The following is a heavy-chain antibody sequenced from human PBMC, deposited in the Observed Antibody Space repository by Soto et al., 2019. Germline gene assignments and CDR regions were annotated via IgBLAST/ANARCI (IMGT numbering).Heavy chain of an antibody. CDR1: GGSISSSYYY. CDR2: MYYSGGT. D-gene: IGHD1-26*01. V-gene: IGHV4-39*01. Sequence: SETLSLTCTVSGGSISSSYYYWGWIRQPPGKGLEWIGSMYYSGGTYYNPSLKIRVTISVDTSKNQFSLKLSSVTAADTAVYYCTSHIVGASKRHWSSHLWGRGA. J-gene: IGHJ2*01. CDR3: TSHIVGASKRHWSSHL.